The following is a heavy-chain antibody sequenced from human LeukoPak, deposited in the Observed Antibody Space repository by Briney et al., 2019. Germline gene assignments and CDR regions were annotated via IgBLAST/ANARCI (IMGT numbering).Heavy chain of an antibody. D-gene: IGHD4-23*01. V-gene: IGHV4-39*02. Sequence: SETLSLTCTVSGGSISSSSYYWGWVRQPPGKGLEWIGNIYYSGSTYYSPSLKSRVTISVDTSKNHFSLNLNSVTAADTAVYYCARDNSVEDTAWWFDPWGQGTLVTVSS. CDR3: ARDNSVEDTAWWFDP. CDR1: GGSISSSSYY. J-gene: IGHJ5*02. CDR2: IYYSGST.